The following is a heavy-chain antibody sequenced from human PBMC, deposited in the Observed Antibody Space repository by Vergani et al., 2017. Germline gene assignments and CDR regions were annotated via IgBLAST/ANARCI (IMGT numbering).Heavy chain of an antibody. CDR1: GFTFSSYS. CDR3: ARDSYDYIWGSYRDY. CDR2: ISSSSSTI. Sequence: EVQLVESGGGLVQPGGSLRLSCAASGFTFSSYSMNWVRQAPGKGLEWVSYISSSSSTIYYADSVKGRFTISRDNAKNSLYLHMNSLRAEDSAVYYCARDSYDYIWGSYRDYWGQGTLVTVSS. V-gene: IGHV3-48*01. D-gene: IGHD3-16*02. J-gene: IGHJ4*02.